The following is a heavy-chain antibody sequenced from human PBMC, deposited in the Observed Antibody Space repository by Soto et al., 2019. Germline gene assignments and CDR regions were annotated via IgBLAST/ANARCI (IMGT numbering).Heavy chain of an antibody. V-gene: IGHV1-8*01. J-gene: IGHJ6*02. CDR2: MNPHSGRT. D-gene: IGHD2-2*01. CDR1: GYTFSTYD. Sequence: ASVKVSCKASGYTFSTYDINWVRQATGQGLEWMGWMNPHSGRTGYAQKFQGRVTMTRNTSTSTAYMELSSLRSEDTAVYYCARRIVPAAAGIGMDVWGQGTTVTVSS. CDR3: ARRIVPAAAGIGMDV.